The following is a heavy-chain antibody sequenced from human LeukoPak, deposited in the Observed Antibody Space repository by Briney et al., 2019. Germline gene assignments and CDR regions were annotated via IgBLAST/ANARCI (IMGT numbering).Heavy chain of an antibody. CDR1: GGSLSGSY. D-gene: IGHD3-16*02. CDR2: VDNSGGS. CDR3: ARGLMFGSHYDYVWGSYRLNWFDP. Sequence: PSETLSLTCGVYGGSLSGSYWSWIRQPPGRGLEWIGEVDNSGGSNYDPSLKSRVFISIDTSKNQFSLKLTSVTAADTAVYYCARGLMFGSHYDYVWGSYRLNWFDPWGPGTLVTVSS. V-gene: IGHV4-34*01. J-gene: IGHJ5*02.